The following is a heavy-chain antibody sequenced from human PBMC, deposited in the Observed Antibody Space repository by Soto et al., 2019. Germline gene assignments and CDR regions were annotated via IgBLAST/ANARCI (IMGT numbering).Heavy chain of an antibody. D-gene: IGHD3-3*01. CDR2: IWYDGSNK. V-gene: IGHV3-33*01. J-gene: IGHJ5*02. Sequence: GGSLRLSCAASGFTFSSYGMHWVRQAPGKGLEWVAVIWYDGSNKYYADSVKGRFTISRDNSKSTLYLQMNSLRAEDTAVYYCARDGTLWSGYYDYNWFDPWGQGTLVTVSS. CDR1: GFTFSSYG. CDR3: ARDGTLWSGYYDYNWFDP.